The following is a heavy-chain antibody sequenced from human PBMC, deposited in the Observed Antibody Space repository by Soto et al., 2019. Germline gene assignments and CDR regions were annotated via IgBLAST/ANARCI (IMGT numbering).Heavy chain of an antibody. Sequence: GGSLRLSCAASGFTFSSYWMSWVRQAPGKGLEWVANIKQDGSEKYYVDSVKGQFTISRDKVKNSLYLQMNRLRTEDTAVYYCARAVRSAVAGYSRPGPFDYWGQGTLVTVSS. V-gene: IGHV3-7*01. CDR3: ARAVRSAVAGYSRPGPFDY. CDR2: IKQDGSEK. CDR1: GFTFSSYW. D-gene: IGHD6-19*01. J-gene: IGHJ4*02.